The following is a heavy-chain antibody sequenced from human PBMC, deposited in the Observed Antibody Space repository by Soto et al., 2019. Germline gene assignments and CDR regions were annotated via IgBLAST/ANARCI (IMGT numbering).Heavy chain of an antibody. Sequence: SETLSLTCSVSGYSVSSSDYYWAWIRQPPGKGLEWIGSMFYSGLTYYNPSLKSRVTLSVDTSKNQFSVRLNSVTAADTSVYYCAPLSVSLSGPYGIHVWGQGTTVTVSS. CDR2: MFYSGLT. CDR3: APLSVSLSGPYGIHV. CDR1: GYSVSSSDYY. J-gene: IGHJ6*02. V-gene: IGHV4-39*01. D-gene: IGHD2-15*01.